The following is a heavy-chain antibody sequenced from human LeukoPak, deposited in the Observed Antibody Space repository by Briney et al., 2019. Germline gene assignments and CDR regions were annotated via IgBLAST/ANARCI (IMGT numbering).Heavy chain of an antibody. J-gene: IGHJ6*02. CDR2: IYYSGST. CDR3: ARSTVPDTYYYGMDV. CDR1: GGSISSGGYY. D-gene: IGHD3-9*01. Sequence: SETLSLTCTVSGGSISSGGYYWSWICQHPGKGLEWIGYIYYSGSTYYNPSLKSRVTISVDTSKNQFSLKLSSVTAADTAVYYCARSTVPDTYYYGMDVWGQGTTVTVSS. V-gene: IGHV4-31*03.